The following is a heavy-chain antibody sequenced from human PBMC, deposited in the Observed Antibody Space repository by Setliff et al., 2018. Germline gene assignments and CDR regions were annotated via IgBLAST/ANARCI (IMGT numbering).Heavy chain of an antibody. Sequence: KTSETLSLTCTVSGGSISSHYWSWIRQPPGKGLEWIGSIYYSGSTNYNPSLKSRVTISVDTSKNQFSLKLSSVTAADTAVYYCAGTPMVREVMDFDFWGQGTLVTVSS. J-gene: IGHJ4*02. CDR3: AGTPMVREVMDFDF. CDR2: IYYSGST. V-gene: IGHV4-59*11. CDR1: GGSISSHY. D-gene: IGHD3-10*01.